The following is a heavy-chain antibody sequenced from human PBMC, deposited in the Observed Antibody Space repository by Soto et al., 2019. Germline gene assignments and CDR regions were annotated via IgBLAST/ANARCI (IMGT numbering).Heavy chain of an antibody. D-gene: IGHD2-8*02. CDR3: APGGATGGDK. Sequence: EVQLVESGGGLVQPGGSRRLSCAASGFLISNFEMNWVRQAPGKGLEWVSYISSRDSTIYYADSVQGRFTISRDNAKNTLYLQMNSLRAEDTAVYYCAPGGATGGDKWGQGTLVTVSS. V-gene: IGHV3-48*03. CDR2: ISSRDSTI. J-gene: IGHJ4*02. CDR1: GFLISNFE.